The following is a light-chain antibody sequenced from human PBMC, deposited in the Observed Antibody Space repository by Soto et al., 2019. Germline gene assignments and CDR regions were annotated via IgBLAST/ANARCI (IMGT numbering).Light chain of an antibody. CDR3: QQRSNWLFT. J-gene: IGKJ3*01. Sequence: ESVLTQSPATLSLSPGERATLSCRASQSVSSYLAWYQHQPGQAPRLLISDASNRATGIPARFSGSGSGTDFTLTISSLEPEDFAVYYCQQRSNWLFTFGPGTKVDIK. CDR1: QSVSSY. V-gene: IGKV3-11*01. CDR2: DAS.